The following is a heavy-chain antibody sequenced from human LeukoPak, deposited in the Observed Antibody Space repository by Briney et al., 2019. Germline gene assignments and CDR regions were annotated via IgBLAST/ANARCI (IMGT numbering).Heavy chain of an antibody. CDR3: ARSKIGYDFWSGYYGGRIDY. J-gene: IGHJ4*02. CDR1: GGTFSSYA. V-gene: IGHV1-69*01. D-gene: IGHD3-3*01. Sequence: SVKVSCKASGGTFSSYAISWVRQAPGQGLEWMGGIIPIFGTANYAQKFQGRVTITADESTSIAYMELSSLRSEDTAVYYCARSKIGYDFWSGYYGGRIDYWGQGTLVTVSS. CDR2: IIPIFGTA.